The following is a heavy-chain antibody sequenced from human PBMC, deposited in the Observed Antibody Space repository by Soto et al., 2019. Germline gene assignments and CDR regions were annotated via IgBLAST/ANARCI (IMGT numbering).Heavy chain of an antibody. CDR1: GGTFSSYA. J-gene: IGHJ6*02. CDR3: ATATIAAAGKIWVSYYGMNV. CDR2: NIPIFVTS. V-gene: IGHV1-69*13. Sequence: SVKVSCKASGGTFSSYAISWVRQAPGQALEWMGGNIPIFVTSNYAQKFQGRVTITADESTSTNHMELGTLRSEDPRVYYCATATIAAAGKIWVSYYGMNVWGRGTTVTVSS. D-gene: IGHD6-13*01.